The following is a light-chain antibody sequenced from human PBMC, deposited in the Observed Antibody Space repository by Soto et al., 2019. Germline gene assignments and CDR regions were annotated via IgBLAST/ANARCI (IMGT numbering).Light chain of an antibody. CDR2: DAS. J-gene: IGKJ5*01. Sequence: DIQMTQSPSTLSATAGDRVTITCRASQSISSWLAWYQQKPGKAAKLLIYDASNLESGVPSRFSGSGSGTDFTLTISSLEPEDSAVYYCQQRHMWPITFGQGTRLEIK. CDR1: QSISSW. CDR3: QQRHMWPIT. V-gene: IGKV1-5*01.